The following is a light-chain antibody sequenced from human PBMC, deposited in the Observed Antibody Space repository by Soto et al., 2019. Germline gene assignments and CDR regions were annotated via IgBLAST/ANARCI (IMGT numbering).Light chain of an antibody. CDR2: KVS. CDR1: QSLVYSDGNAY. CDR3: MQGTHWPPYT. Sequence: DVVMTQSPLSLPVTLGQPASISCRSSQSLVYSDGNAYLNWFHQRPGQSPRRLIYKVSYRDSGVPNRFSGSGSGTDFTLKISRVEAEDVGVYYCMQGTHWPPYTFGQGTKLEIK. V-gene: IGKV2-30*01. J-gene: IGKJ2*01.